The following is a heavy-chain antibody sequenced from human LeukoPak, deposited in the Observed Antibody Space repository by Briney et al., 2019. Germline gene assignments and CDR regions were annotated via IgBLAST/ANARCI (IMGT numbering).Heavy chain of an antibody. CDR1: GCTFTGYY. J-gene: IGHJ3*02. CDR3: ASYYYDSSGYYEDAFDI. Sequence: ASVKVSCKASGCTFTGYYMHWVRQAPGQGLEWMGWINPNSGGTNYAQKFQGRVTMTRDTSISTAYMELSRLRSDDTAVYYCASYYYDSSGYYEDAFDIWGQGTMVTVSS. V-gene: IGHV1-2*02. CDR2: INPNSGGT. D-gene: IGHD3-22*01.